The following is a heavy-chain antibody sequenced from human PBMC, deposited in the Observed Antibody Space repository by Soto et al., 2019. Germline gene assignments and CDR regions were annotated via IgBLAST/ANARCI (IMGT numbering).Heavy chain of an antibody. D-gene: IGHD3-3*01. Sequence: ASVKVSCKASGYTFTSYGISWVRQAPGQGLEWMGWISAYNGNTNYAQKLQGRVTMTTDTSTSTAYMELRSLRSDDTAVYYCARDRAAYYDFWSGYEGRFDPWGQGTLVTVS. V-gene: IGHV1-18*01. CDR3: ARDRAAYYDFWSGYEGRFDP. CDR1: GYTFTSYG. J-gene: IGHJ5*02. CDR2: ISAYNGNT.